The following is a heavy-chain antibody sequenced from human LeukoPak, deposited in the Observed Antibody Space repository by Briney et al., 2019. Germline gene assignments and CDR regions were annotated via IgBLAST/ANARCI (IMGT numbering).Heavy chain of an antibody. D-gene: IGHD3-3*01. J-gene: IGHJ4*02. CDR2: IWYDGSDK. CDR3: ARAWSGYYTLDY. CDR1: GFTFSSNG. Sequence: GGSLRLSCAASGFTFSSNGMHWVRQAPGKGLEWVAVIWYDGSDKYYADSVKGRFTISRDNSKNTLYLQMNSLRAEDTAVYYCARAWSGYYTLDYWGQGTLVTVSS. V-gene: IGHV3-33*01.